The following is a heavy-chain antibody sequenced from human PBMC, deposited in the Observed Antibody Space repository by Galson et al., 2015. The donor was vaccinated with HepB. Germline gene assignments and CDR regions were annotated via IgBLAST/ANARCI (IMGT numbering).Heavy chain of an antibody. CDR1: GGTFSSYA. CDR2: IIPIFGTA. D-gene: IGHD3-22*01. Sequence: SVKVSCKASGGTFSSYAISWVRQAPGQGLEWMGGIIPIFGTANYAQKFQGRVTITADESTSTAYMELSSLRSEDTAVYYCARENHYYDSSGYYFDNWFDPWGQGTLVTVSS. CDR3: ARENHYYDSSGYYFDNWFDP. J-gene: IGHJ5*02. V-gene: IGHV1-69*13.